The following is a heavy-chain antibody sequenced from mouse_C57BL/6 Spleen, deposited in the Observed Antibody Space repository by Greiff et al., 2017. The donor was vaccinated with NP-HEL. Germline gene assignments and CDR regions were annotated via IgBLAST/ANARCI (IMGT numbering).Heavy chain of an antibody. V-gene: IGHV1-72*01. CDR3: ARDYYGSSSFAY. J-gene: IGHJ3*01. CDR1: GYTFTSYW. D-gene: IGHD1-1*01. Sequence: QVQLQQPGAELVKPGASVKLSCKASGYTFTSYWMHWVKQRPGRGLEWIGRIDPHSGGTKYNEKFKSKATLTVDKPSSTAYMQLRSLTSEDSAVYYCARDYYGSSSFAYWGQGTLVTVSA. CDR2: IDPHSGGT.